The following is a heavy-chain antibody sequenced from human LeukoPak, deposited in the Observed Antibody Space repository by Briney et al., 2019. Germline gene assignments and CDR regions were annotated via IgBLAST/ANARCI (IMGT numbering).Heavy chain of an antibody. J-gene: IGHJ4*02. CDR2: ISSSGSTI. V-gene: IGHV3-11*01. Sequence: SGGSLRLSCAASGFTFSDYYMSWIRQAPGKGLEWVSYISSSGSTIYYADSVKGRFTISRDNAKNSLYLQMSSLKIEDTAVYYCARSYYESSGYRAFDYWGQGTLVTVSS. D-gene: IGHD3-22*01. CDR3: ARSYYESSGYRAFDY. CDR1: GFTFSDYY.